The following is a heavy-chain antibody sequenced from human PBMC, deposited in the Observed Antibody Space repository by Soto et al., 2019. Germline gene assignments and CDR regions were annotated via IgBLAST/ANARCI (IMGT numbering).Heavy chain of an antibody. J-gene: IGHJ6*03. CDR3: ARSLVVTVITKGSYYYYYYRDG. CDR1: GDSISSYY. D-gene: IGHD4-4*01. Sequence: PSETLSLTCTVSGDSISSYYRSWIRQPPGKGLEWIGYIYYSGSTNYNPSLKSRVTISVDTSKNQFSLKLSSVTAADTAVYYCARSLVVTVITKGSYYYYYYRDGWGKGTTLTVSS. V-gene: IGHV4-59*01. CDR2: IYYSGST.